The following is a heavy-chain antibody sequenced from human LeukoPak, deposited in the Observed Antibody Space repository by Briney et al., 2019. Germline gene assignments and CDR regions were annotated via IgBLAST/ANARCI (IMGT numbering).Heavy chain of an antibody. D-gene: IGHD3-3*01. J-gene: IGHJ3*01. CDR2: IYYSGST. V-gene: IGHV4-39*02. Sequence: SETLSLTCTVSGGSISSSSYYWGWLRQPPGKGLEWIGSIYYSGSTYYNPSLKSRVTISVDKSKNHFSLRLTSVTAADTAVYYCARLSAAVHLGAFDLWGQGTMVTVSS. CDR3: ARLSAAVHLGAFDL. CDR1: GGSISSSSYY.